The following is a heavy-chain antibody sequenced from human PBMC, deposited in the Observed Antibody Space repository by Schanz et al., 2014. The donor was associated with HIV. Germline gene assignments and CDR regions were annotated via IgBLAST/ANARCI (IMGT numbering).Heavy chain of an antibody. J-gene: IGHJ6*02. CDR3: TSGSFEFGDLLDDYYYDAMDV. CDR2: IIPLFATS. Sequence: QVQLVQSGAEVKKPGSSVKVFCRASGGTFINYAFSWVRQAPGQGLEWMGGIIPLFATSNYAQKFQGRATITADKSTSTLYLELSSLRSEDTAVYYCTSGSFEFGDLLDDYYYDAMDVWGQGTTVTVSS. CDR1: GGTFINYA. D-gene: IGHD3-10*01. V-gene: IGHV1-69*06.